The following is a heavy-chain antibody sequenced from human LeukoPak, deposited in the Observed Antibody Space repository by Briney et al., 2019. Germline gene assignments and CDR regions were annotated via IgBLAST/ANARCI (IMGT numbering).Heavy chain of an antibody. J-gene: IGHJ4*02. CDR1: GFSFSSYW. D-gene: IGHD6-19*01. V-gene: IGHV3-7*01. CDR3: ARGFRGWYAEGFDY. Sequence: GGSLRLSCAASGFSFSSYWMSWVRQAPGKGLEWVANIKQDGSEKYYVDSVKGRFTISRDNAKNSLYLQMNSLRAEDTAVYYCARGFRGWYAEGFDYWGQGTVVTVSS. CDR2: IKQDGSEK.